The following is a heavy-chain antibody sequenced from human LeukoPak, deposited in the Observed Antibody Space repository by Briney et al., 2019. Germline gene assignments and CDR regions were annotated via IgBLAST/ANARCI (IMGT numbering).Heavy chain of an antibody. CDR3: AKDLGAAAGDDY. J-gene: IGHJ4*02. D-gene: IGHD6-13*01. CDR2: ISGSGGST. V-gene: IGHV3-23*01. Sequence: PGGSLRLSCAASGFAFSNYNMNWVRQAPGKGLEWVSAISGSGGSTYYADSVKGRFTISRDNSKNTLYLRMNSLRAEDTAVYYCAKDLGAAAGDDYWGQGTLVTVSS. CDR1: GFAFSNYN.